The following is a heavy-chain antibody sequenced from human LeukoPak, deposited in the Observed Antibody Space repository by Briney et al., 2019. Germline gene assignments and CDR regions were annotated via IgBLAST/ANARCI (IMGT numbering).Heavy chain of an antibody. V-gene: IGHV1-69*04. CDR2: IIPIFGIA. Sequence: GASVKVSCKASGGTFSSYAISWVRQAPGQGLEWMGRIIPIFGIANYAQKFQGRVTITADKSTSTAYMELSSLRSEDTAVYYCAIWNYGGSSGSPNWFDPWGQGTLVTVSS. CDR3: AIWNYGGSSGSPNWFDP. D-gene: IGHD4-23*01. J-gene: IGHJ5*02. CDR1: GGTFSSYA.